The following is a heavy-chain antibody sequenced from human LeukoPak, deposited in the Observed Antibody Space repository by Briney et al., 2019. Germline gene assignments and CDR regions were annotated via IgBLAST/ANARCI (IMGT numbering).Heavy chain of an antibody. CDR2: ISSSGSSV. CDR1: GFTFSSFE. D-gene: IGHD3-9*01. Sequence: GGSLRLSCAASGFTFSSFEMNWIRQAPGKGLEWVSYISSSGSSVYYADSVKGRFTISRGNAKNSLYLQMNSLRAEDTAVYYCARANPPAISFFDYWGQGTLVTVSS. CDR3: ARANPPAISFFDY. J-gene: IGHJ4*02. V-gene: IGHV3-48*03.